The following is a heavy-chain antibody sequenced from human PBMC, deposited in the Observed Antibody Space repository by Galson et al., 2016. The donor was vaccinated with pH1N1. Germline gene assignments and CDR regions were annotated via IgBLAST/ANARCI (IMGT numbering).Heavy chain of an antibody. CDR2: FRGSTA. D-gene: IGHD5-24*01. Sequence: SLRLSCAASGFTFSNYAMSWVRQAPGKGLEWVSGFRGSTALYADSVKDRFTISRDNLQNTFYLQMNSLRAEDTAVYYCAKPSDKRLQFYYFDSWGQGTLVTVSS. V-gene: IGHV3-23*01. CDR1: GFTFSNYA. J-gene: IGHJ4*02. CDR3: AKPSDKRLQFYYFDS.